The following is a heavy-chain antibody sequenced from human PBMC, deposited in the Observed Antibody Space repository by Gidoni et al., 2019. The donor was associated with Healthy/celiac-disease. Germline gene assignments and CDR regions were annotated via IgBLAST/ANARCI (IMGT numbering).Heavy chain of an antibody. V-gene: IGHV3-48*03. J-gene: IGHJ4*02. Sequence: EVQLVESGGGLVQPGGSLSLSCAASGFTFSSYEMNWVRQAPGKGLEWVSYISSSGSTIYYADSVKGRFTISRDNAKNSLYLQMNSLRAEDTAVYYCARDASLTGDLSFDYWGQGTLVTVSS. CDR1: GFTFSSYE. CDR3: ARDASLTGDLSFDY. D-gene: IGHD7-27*01. CDR2: ISSSGSTI.